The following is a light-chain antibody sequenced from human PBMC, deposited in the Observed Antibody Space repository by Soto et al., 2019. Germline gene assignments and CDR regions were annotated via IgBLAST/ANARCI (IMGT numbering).Light chain of an antibody. J-gene: IGLJ1*01. CDR2: DVS. CDR1: SSDVGGYNY. V-gene: IGLV2-14*03. CDR3: SSYTSIDTWV. Sequence: QSVLTQPASVSGSPRQSITITCTGTSSDVGGYNYVSWYQQHPGKAPKVLISDVSNRPSGISNRFSGSKSGNTASLTISGLQAEDEADYYCSSYTSIDTWVFGTGTKLTVL.